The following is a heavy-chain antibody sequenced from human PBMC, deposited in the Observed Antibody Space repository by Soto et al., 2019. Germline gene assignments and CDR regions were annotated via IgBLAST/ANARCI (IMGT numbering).Heavy chain of an antibody. CDR2: IKQDGSEK. CDR1: GFTFSSYW. J-gene: IGHJ4*02. V-gene: IGHV3-7*03. D-gene: IGHD3-3*01. CDR3: AREPFTIFGVVIIGYFDY. Sequence: GGSLRLSCAASGFTFSSYWMSWVRQAPGKGLEWVANIKQDGSEKYYVESVKGRFTISRDNAKNSLYLQMNSLRAEDTAVYYCAREPFTIFGVVIIGYFDYWGQGTLVTVSS.